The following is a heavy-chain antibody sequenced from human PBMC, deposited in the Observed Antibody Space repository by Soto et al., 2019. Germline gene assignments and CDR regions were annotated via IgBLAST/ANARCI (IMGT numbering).Heavy chain of an antibody. J-gene: IGHJ3*02. D-gene: IGHD6-19*01. CDR3: ARVLHRVAVVSGSGAFDI. CDR2: ISAYNGNT. Sequence: ASVKVSCKASGYTFTSYGISWVRQAPGQGREWMGWISAYNGNTNYAQKLQGRVTMTTDTSTSTAYMELRSLRSDDTAVYYCARVLHRVAVVSGSGAFDIWGQGTMVTVSS. V-gene: IGHV1-18*01. CDR1: GYTFTSYG.